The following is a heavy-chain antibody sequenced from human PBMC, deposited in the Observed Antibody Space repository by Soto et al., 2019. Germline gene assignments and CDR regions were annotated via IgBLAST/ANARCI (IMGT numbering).Heavy chain of an antibody. CDR2: ISGSGGST. D-gene: IGHD6-6*01. CDR1: GFTFSSYA. J-gene: IGHJ4*02. CDR3: ANVRQLNSDYDY. V-gene: IGHV3-23*01. Sequence: GGSLRLSCAASGFTFSSYAMSWVRQAPGKGLEWVSAISGSGGSTYYADSVKGRFTISRDNSKNTLYLQMNSLRAEDTAVYYCANVRQLNSDYDYWGQGTLVTVSS.